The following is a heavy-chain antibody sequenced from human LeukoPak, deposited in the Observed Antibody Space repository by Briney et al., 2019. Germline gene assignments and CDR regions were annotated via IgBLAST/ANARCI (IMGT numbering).Heavy chain of an antibody. CDR2: IYYSGST. Sequence: SETLSLTCTVSGGSISSYYWGWIRQPPGKGLEWIGYIYYSGSTNYNPSLKSRVTISVDTSKNQFSLKLSSVTAADTAVYYCARETRPSYYYDSSGYYWYFDLWGRGTLVTVSS. J-gene: IGHJ2*01. CDR3: ARETRPSYYYDSSGYYWYFDL. CDR1: GGSISSYY. V-gene: IGHV4-59*01. D-gene: IGHD3-22*01.